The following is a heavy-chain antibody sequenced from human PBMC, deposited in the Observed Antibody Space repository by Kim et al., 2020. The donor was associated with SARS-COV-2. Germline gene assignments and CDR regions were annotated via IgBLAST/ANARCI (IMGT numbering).Heavy chain of an antibody. CDR2: IYLGDSDT. CDR1: GYSFTSYW. CDR3: ARPFAVAGPPNC. J-gene: IGHJ4*02. V-gene: IGHV5-51*01. Sequence: GESLKISCKGSGYSFTSYWIGWVRQMPGKGLEWMGIIYLGDSDTRYSPFFQGQVTISADKSISTAYLQWSGLKASDTAMYYCARPFAVAGPPNCWGQGTLVTVSS. D-gene: IGHD6-19*01.